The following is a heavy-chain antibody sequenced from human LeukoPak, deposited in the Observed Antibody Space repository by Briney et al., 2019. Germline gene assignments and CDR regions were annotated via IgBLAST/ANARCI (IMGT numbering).Heavy chain of an antibody. CDR3: AKDQIGWAPGYVSGPLDQ. CDR2: ISTDGNNE. V-gene: IGHV3-30*18. Sequence: PGGSLRLSCAASGFTISSHGIHWVRQAPGKGLEWVAVISTDGNNEYYANSVKGRFTISRDNSKNTVYLQMTSLRTEDTAVYYCAKDQIGWAPGYVSGPLDQWGQGTLVTVSS. J-gene: IGHJ4*02. CDR1: GFTISSHG. D-gene: IGHD6-19*01.